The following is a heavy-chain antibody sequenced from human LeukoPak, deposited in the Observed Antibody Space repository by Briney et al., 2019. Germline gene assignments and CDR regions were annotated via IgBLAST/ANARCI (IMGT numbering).Heavy chain of an antibody. J-gene: IGHJ6*02. D-gene: IGHD3-16*02. CDR1: GGSINNYY. Sequence: SETLSLTCTVSGGSINNYYWSWIRQPPGKGLERIGYIFYSGSTNYNPSLKSRVTVSVDTSKNQFSLKLSSVTAADSAVYYCARDNGAFGGVVALGGMDAWGQGTTVTVSS. CDR2: IFYSGST. CDR3: ARDNGAFGGVVALGGMDA. V-gene: IGHV4-59*01.